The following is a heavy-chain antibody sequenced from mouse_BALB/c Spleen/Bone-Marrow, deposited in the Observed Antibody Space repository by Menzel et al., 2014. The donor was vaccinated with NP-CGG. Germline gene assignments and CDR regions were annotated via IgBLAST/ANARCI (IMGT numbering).Heavy chain of an antibody. CDR1: GFTFSTYG. V-gene: IGHV5-6*01. J-gene: IGHJ4*01. D-gene: IGHD4-1*01. CDR2: ISSGGGYT. CDR3: TRQRNWDHYAMDY. Sequence: EVKLMEPGGDLVKPGGSLKLSCAASGFTFSTYGMSWVRQTPDKRLEWVATISSGGGYTYYPDSVKGRFTIFRDNANNTLYLQMSSLKSEDTAMYYCTRQRNWDHYAMDYWGQGTSVTVSS.